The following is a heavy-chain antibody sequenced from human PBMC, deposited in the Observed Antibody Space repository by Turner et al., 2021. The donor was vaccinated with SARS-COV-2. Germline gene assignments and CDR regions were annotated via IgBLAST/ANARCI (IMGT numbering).Heavy chain of an antibody. Sequence: QVPLQESGPGLVKPSETLSLTCPVSGGSLSNYFWSWIRQPAGKGLEWIGRIYTSGLTDYNPSLKSRVTMSVDTSKKKLSLRLTSVTAADTAVYYCTRVPSGGWFDPWGQGTLVGVSS. J-gene: IGHJ5*02. CDR2: IYTSGLT. D-gene: IGHD3-3*01. V-gene: IGHV4-4*07. CDR1: GGSLSNYF. CDR3: TRVPSGGWFDP.